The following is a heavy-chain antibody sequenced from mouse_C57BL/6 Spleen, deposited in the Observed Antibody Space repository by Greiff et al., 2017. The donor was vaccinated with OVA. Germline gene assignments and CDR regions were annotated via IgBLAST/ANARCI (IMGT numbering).Heavy chain of an antibody. D-gene: IGHD1-1*01. J-gene: IGHJ1*03. Sequence: EVHLVESGGGLVKPGGSLKLSCAASGFTFSSYTMSWVRQTPEKRLEWVATISGGGGNTYYPDSVKGRFTISRDNAKNTLYLQMSSLRSEDTALYYCAREYYGSSYGYFDVWGTGTTVTVSS. CDR3: AREYYGSSYGYFDV. CDR2: ISGGGGNT. CDR1: GFTFSSYT. V-gene: IGHV5-9*01.